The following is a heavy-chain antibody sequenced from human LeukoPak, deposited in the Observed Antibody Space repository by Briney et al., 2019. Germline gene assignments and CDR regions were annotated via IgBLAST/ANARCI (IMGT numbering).Heavy chain of an antibody. CDR1: GYTFTSYD. CDR2: MNHNSGNT. D-gene: IGHD3-3*01. V-gene: IGHV1-8*01. J-gene: IGHJ3*02. CDR3: ARGLRPIFGVVQNDAFDI. Sequence: ASVKVSCKASGYTFTSYDINWVRQATGQGLEWMGWMNHNSGNTGYAQKFQGRVTMIRNTSISTAYMELSSLRSEDTAVYYCARGLRPIFGVVQNDAFDIWGQGTMVTVSS.